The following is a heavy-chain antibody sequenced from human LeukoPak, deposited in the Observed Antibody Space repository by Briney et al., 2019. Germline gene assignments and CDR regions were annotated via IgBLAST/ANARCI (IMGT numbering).Heavy chain of an antibody. V-gene: IGHV4-34*01. CDR2: INHSGST. D-gene: IGHD6-19*01. J-gene: IGHJ4*02. Sequence: PSETLSLTCAVYGGSFSGYYWSWIRQPPGKGLEWIGEINHSGSTNYNPSLKSRVTISVDTSKNQFSLKLSSVTAADTAVYYCARGRGGTALAVAGTGFDYWGQGTLVTVSS. CDR1: GGSFSGYY. CDR3: ARGRGGTALAVAGTGFDY.